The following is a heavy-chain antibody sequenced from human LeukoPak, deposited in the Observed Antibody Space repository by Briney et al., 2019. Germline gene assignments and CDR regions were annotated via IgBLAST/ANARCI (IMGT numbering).Heavy chain of an antibody. Sequence: ASVKVSCKVSGYTLTELSMHWVRQAPGKGLEWMGGFDPEDGETIYAQKFQGRVTMTEDTSTDTAYMELSSLRSEDTAVYYCATVRGRCGGDCYFDYWGQGTLVTVSS. V-gene: IGHV1-24*01. CDR1: GYTLTELS. J-gene: IGHJ4*02. D-gene: IGHD2-21*02. CDR2: FDPEDGET. CDR3: ATVRGRCGGDCYFDY.